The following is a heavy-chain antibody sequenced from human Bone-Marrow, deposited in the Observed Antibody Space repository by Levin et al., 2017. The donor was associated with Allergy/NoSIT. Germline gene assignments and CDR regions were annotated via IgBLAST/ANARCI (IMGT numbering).Heavy chain of an antibody. CDR2: ISSSSTTK. J-gene: IGHJ6*02. D-gene: IGHD2-2*01. CDR1: EFTFSSHT. V-gene: IGHV3-48*01. Sequence: GESLKISCAASEFTFSSHTMNWVRQAPGKGLEWVSYISSSSTTKYYADSVKGRFTISRDNAQNSLYLQMNSLRAEDTAVYYCASHCGTSCFWHSKDVWGQGTTVIVSS. CDR3: ASHCGTSCFWHSKDV.